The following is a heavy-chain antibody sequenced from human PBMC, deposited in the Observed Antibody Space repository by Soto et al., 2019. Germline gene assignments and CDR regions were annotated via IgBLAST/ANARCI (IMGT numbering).Heavy chain of an antibody. CDR3: ARSIAAAATYNWFDR. D-gene: IGHD6-13*01. CDR2: TYYRSEWYN. J-gene: IGHJ5*02. Sequence: PSQTLSLTCAISGDSVSSNSAAWNCIRQSPSRGLEWLGRTYYRSEWYNDYAVSVKSRITINPDTSRNQFSLHLNSVTPEDTAVYYCARSIAAAATYNWFDRWGQGTLVTV. V-gene: IGHV6-1*01. CDR1: GDSVSSNSAA.